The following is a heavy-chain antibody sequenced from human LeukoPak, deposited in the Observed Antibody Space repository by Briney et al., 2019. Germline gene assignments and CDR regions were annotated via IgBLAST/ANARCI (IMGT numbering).Heavy chain of an antibody. CDR3: ARGEVVVVPAAIRFDP. D-gene: IGHD2-2*01. CDR1: GYSISSGYY. CDR2: IYHSGST. J-gene: IGHJ5*02. V-gene: IGHV4-38-2*01. Sequence: PSETLSLTCAVSGYSISSGYYWGWLRQPPGKGLEWIGSIYHSGSTDYNPSLKSRVTISVDTSKNQFSLKLSSVTAADTAVYYCARGEVVVVPAAIRFDPWGQGTLVTVSS.